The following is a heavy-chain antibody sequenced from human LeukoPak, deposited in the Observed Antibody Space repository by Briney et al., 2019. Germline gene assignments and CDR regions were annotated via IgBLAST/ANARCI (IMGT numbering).Heavy chain of an antibody. V-gene: IGHV1-18*01. D-gene: IGHD5-18*01. CDR1: GYTFTSYG. CDR3: ARTRTAMVNDAFDI. Sequence: GASVKVSCKASGYTFTSYGISGVRQARGQGGEGMGWISAYNGNTNYAQKLQGRVTMTTDTSTSTAYMELRSLRSDDTAVYYCARTRTAMVNDAFDIWGQGTMVTVSS. CDR2: ISAYNGNT. J-gene: IGHJ3*02.